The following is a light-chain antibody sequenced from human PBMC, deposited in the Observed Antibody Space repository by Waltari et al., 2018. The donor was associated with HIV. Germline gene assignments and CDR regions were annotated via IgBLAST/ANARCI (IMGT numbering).Light chain of an antibody. J-gene: IGKJ5*01. CDR1: HSLVYRDGNTY. V-gene: IGKV2-30*01. CDR3: MQGTHWIT. CDR2: KVS. Sequence: AVMTQSPLSLPVTLGQSASISCRSSHSLVYRDGNTYLSWFQQRPGQSPRRLIYKVSNRDSGVPDRFSGSGSGTDFTLKINRVEAEDVGVYYCMQGTHWITFGQGTRLEIK.